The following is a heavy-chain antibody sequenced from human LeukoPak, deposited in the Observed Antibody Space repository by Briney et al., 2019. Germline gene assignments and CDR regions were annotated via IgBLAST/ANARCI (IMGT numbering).Heavy chain of an antibody. D-gene: IGHD2-8*01. CDR2: INPNSGGT. CDR1: GYTFTGYY. Sequence: ASVKVSCKASGYTFTGYYMHWVRQAPGQGLERMGWINPNSGGTNYAQKFQGRVTMTRDTSISTAYMELSRLSSDDTAVYYCARELITTSTRNFDYWGQGTLVTVSA. J-gene: IGHJ4*02. V-gene: IGHV1-2*02. CDR3: ARELITTSTRNFDY.